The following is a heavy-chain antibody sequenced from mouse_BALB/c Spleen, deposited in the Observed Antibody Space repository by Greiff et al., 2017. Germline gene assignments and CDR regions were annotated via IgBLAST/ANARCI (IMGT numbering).Heavy chain of an antibody. V-gene: IGHV10-1*02. CDR1: GFTFNTYA. CDR3: VRQDGSSPWFAY. J-gene: IGHJ3*01. Sequence: EVKLQESGGGLVQPKGSLKLSCAASGFTFNTYAMNWVRQAPGKGLEWVARIRSKSNNYATYYADSVKDRFTISRDDSQSMLYLQMNNLKTEDTAMYYCVRQDGSSPWFAYWGQGTLVTVSA. CDR2: IRSKSNNYAT. D-gene: IGHD1-1*01.